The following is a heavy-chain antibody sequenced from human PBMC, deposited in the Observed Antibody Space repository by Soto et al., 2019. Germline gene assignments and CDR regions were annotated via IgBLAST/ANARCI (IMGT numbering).Heavy chain of an antibody. J-gene: IGHJ4*02. D-gene: IGHD3-10*01. V-gene: IGHV3-23*01. Sequence: GGSLRLSCAASGFTFSSYAMSWVRQAPGKGLEWVSAISGSGGSTYYANSVKGRFTISRDNSKNTLYLQMNSLRPEDTAVYYCAKRDRSTMVRGSPDYWGQGTLGAASS. CDR1: GFTFSSYA. CDR3: AKRDRSTMVRGSPDY. CDR2: ISGSGGST.